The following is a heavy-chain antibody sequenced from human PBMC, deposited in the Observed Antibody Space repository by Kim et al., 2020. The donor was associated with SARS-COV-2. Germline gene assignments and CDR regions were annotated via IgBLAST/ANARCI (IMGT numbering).Heavy chain of an antibody. Sequence: YAQKFQGRVAMTRDTSINTAYLELSRLRSDDTAVYYCARPGRGYYYCGLGVWGQGTTVTVSS. V-gene: IGHV1-2*02. D-gene: IGHD2-8*02. CDR3: ARPGRGYYYCGLGV. J-gene: IGHJ6*02.